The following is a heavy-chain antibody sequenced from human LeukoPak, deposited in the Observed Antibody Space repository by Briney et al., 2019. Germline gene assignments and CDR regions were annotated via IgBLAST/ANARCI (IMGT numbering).Heavy chain of an antibody. Sequence: SETLSLTCTVSGGSIRNYYWSWIRQPPGKGLEWIGYIYYSGSTNYNPSLKSRVTISLDTSKNQFSLKLSSVTAADTAVYYCARVRRTYYYYMDVWGKGTTVTVSS. CDR2: IYYSGST. V-gene: IGHV4-59*08. CDR1: GGSIRNYY. J-gene: IGHJ6*03. CDR3: ARVRRTYYYYMDV.